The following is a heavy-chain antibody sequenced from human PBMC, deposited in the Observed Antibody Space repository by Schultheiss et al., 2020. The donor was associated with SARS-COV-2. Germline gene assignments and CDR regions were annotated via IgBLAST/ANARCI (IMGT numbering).Heavy chain of an antibody. CDR3: ARGGCSSTSCYTRE. J-gene: IGHJ4*02. Sequence: GGSLRLSCAASGFTFSSYAMHWVRQAPGKGLEWVAVISYDGSNKYYADSVKGRFTISRDNSKNTLYLQMNSLRAEDTAVYYCARGGCSSTSCYTREWRQGTLVTVSS. D-gene: IGHD2-2*02. CDR1: GFTFSSYA. CDR2: ISYDGSNK. V-gene: IGHV3-30*04.